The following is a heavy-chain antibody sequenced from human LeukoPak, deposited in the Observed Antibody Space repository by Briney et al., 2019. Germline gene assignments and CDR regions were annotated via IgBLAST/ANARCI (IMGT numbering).Heavy chain of an antibody. CDR1: GGSISSGDCY. J-gene: IGHJ4*02. CDR3: AREDGDYSLDY. Sequence: SQTLSLTCTVSGGSISSGDCYWSWICQPPGKGLEWIGYIYYSGSTYYNPSLKSRVTISVDTSKNQFSLKLSSVTAADTAVYYCAREDGDYSLDYWGQGTLVTVSS. V-gene: IGHV4-30-4*08. D-gene: IGHD4-17*01. CDR2: IYYSGST.